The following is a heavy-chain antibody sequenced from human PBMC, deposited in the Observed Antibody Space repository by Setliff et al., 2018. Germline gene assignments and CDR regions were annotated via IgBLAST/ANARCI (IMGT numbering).Heavy chain of an antibody. CDR3: ERLVRYCSTTSCQRTSGDDF. J-gene: IGHJ4*02. Sequence: ASVKVSCRASGYTFTDYGISWVRQAPGQGLEWMGWISPYTGNTFYAPQFQGRVIMTTDTSAKTAYMDLRSLRSDDTAVYYCERLVRYCSTTSCQRTSGDDFWGLGTLVTVSS. V-gene: IGHV1-18*01. D-gene: IGHD2-2*01. CDR1: GYTFTDYG. CDR2: ISPYTGNT.